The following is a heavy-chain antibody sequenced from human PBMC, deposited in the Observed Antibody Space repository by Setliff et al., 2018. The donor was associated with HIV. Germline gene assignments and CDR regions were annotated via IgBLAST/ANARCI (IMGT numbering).Heavy chain of an antibody. D-gene: IGHD3-22*01. CDR1: GGSASNSRYY. Sequence: PSETLSLTCTVSGGSASNSRYYWAWIRQPPGKGLEYIGSIHYNEKTYYNPSLKSRVTISIDTSKNEFSLKLTSVTAADTAVYYCASRVYYYDESAILREEGFVPWGQGTLVTVSS. CDR2: IHYNEKT. V-gene: IGHV4-39*01. J-gene: IGHJ5*02. CDR3: ASRVYYYDESAILREEGFVP.